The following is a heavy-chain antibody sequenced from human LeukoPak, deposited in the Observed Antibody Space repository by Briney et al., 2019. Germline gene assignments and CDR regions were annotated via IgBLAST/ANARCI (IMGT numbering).Heavy chain of an antibody. CDR3: AKGPYSSGWYYFDY. CDR1: GFTFSSYA. D-gene: IGHD6-19*01. CDR2: IRGSGGST. V-gene: IGHV3-23*01. Sequence: GGSLRLSCAASGFTFSSYAMRWVRQAPGKGLEWVSDIRGSGGSTYYADPVKGRFTISRDNSKNTLYLQMNSLRAEDTAIYYCAKGPYSSGWYYFDYWGQGTLVTVSS. J-gene: IGHJ4*02.